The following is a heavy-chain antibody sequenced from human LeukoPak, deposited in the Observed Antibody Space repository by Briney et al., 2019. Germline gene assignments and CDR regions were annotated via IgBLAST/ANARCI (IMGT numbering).Heavy chain of an antibody. CDR2: ISSSGSTI. D-gene: IGHD1-26*01. CDR1: GFTFSSYE. Sequence: GGSLRLSCAASGFTFSSYEMNWVRQAPGKGLEWVSYISSSGSTIYHADSVKGRFTISRDNAKNSLYLQMNSLRAEDTAVYYCATQVGDGGYFDYWGQGTLVTVSS. V-gene: IGHV3-48*03. J-gene: IGHJ4*02. CDR3: ATQVGDGGYFDY.